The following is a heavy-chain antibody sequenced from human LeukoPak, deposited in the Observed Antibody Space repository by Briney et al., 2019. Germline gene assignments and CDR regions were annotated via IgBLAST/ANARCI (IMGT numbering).Heavy chain of an antibody. V-gene: IGHV1-46*01. D-gene: IGHD6-6*01. J-gene: IGHJ5*02. CDR2: INPSGGST. Sequence: ASVKVSCKASGYTFTSYYMHWVRQAPGQGLEWMGIINPSGGSTSYAQKFQGRVTMTRDMSTSTVYMELSSLRSEDTAVYYCARDQRRYSSSENNWFDPWGQGTLVTVSS. CDR1: GYTFTSYY. CDR3: ARDQRRYSSSENNWFDP.